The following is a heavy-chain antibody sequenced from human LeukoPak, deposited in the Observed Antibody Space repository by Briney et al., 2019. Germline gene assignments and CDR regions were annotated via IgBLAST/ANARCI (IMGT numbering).Heavy chain of an antibody. CDR2: ISISSNYI. Sequence: PGGSLRLSCAASGFTFSTYSMNWVRQAPGKGLEWVSSISISSNYIYYADSVKGRFTISRDSAKNSLYLQMNSLRAEDTAVYYCVRADGSGAGYYLDVWVKGTTVTVSS. CDR1: GFTFSTYS. D-gene: IGHD1-26*01. CDR3: VRADGSGAGYYLDV. J-gene: IGHJ6*03. V-gene: IGHV3-21*01.